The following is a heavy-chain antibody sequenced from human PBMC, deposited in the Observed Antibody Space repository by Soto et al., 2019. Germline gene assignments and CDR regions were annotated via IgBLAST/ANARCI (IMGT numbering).Heavy chain of an antibody. V-gene: IGHV3-23*01. CDR3: AKALYGGFTY. CDR1: GFTFSVYA. CDR2: ISGSGDST. J-gene: IGHJ4*02. Sequence: EVRLLESGGGLVQPGGSLRLSCAASGFTFSVYAMSWVRQAPGKGLEWVSGISGSGDSTHYADSVKGRFTVSRDNSKSMLYLQTNSLRAADTAIYDCAKALYGGFTYWGQGTLVTVSS. D-gene: IGHD3-10*01.